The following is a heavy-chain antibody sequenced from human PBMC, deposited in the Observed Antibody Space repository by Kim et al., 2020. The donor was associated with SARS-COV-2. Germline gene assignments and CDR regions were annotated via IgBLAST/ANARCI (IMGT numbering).Heavy chain of an antibody. Sequence: APVKGRFTISRDDSKNTLYLQMNSLKTEDTAVYYCTTDHLGGSWVITTFAWGQGTMVTVSS. D-gene: IGHD3-22*01. J-gene: IGHJ3*01. V-gene: IGHV3-15*01. CDR3: TTDHLGGSWVITTFA.